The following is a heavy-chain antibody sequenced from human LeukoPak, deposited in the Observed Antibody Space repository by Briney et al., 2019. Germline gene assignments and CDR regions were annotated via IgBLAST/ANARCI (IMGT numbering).Heavy chain of an antibody. CDR3: ARDNPSSSYCSGGSCYSGSMDV. CDR2: ISAYNGNT. J-gene: IGHJ6*02. V-gene: IGHV1-18*01. D-gene: IGHD2-15*01. Sequence: ASVKVSCKASGYTFTSYGISWVRQAPGQGLEWMGWISAYNGNTNYAQKLQGRVTMTTDTSTSTAYMELRSLRSDDTAVYYCARDNPSSSYCSGGSCYSGSMDVWGQGTTVTVSS. CDR1: GYTFTSYG.